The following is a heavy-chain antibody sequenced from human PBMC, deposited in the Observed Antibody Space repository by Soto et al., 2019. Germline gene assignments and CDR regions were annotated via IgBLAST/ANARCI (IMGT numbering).Heavy chain of an antibody. CDR2: NYWDNNK. CDR3: THRRVEYGMDV. Sequence: QITLKESGPPLVKPTQTLTLTCTISGFSLDTGGVGVGWVRQPPGKALEWLAVNYWDNNKFYSPSLKSRLTITKDSSKNQVVLIMTNMDPVDTATYYCTHRRVEYGMDVWGQGTTVTVSS. J-gene: IGHJ6*02. V-gene: IGHV2-5*02. CDR1: GFSLDTGGVG.